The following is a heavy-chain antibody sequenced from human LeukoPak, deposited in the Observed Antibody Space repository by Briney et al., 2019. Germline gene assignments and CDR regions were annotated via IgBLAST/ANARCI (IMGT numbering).Heavy chain of an antibody. CDR2: ISSGSDHI. CDR3: ARGQGSAAVAGDSDY. V-gene: IGHV3-21*01. D-gene: IGHD6-19*01. CDR1: GFTFSTYS. Sequence: KTGGSLRLSCAASGFTFSTYSMNWVRQAPGKGLEWVSSISSGSDHIYYADSVKGRFTISRDNAKNSLYLQINSLRVEDTAVYYCARGQGSAAVAGDSDYWGQGTLVTVSS. J-gene: IGHJ4*02.